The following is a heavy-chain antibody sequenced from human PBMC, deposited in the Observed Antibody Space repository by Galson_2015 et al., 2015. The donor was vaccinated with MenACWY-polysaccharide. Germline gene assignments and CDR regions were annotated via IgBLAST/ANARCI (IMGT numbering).Heavy chain of an antibody. Sequence: SLRLSCAASGFTFSSYWMSWVRQAPGKGLEWVANIKQDESEKYYVDSVKGRFTISRDNAKNSLYLEMNSLRAEDTAVYYCARAWEVPPAHCSDRWGRATRVTAS. CDR1: GFTFSSYW. V-gene: IGHV3-7*03. D-gene: IGHD1-26*01. CDR2: IKQDESEK. CDR3: ARAWEVPPAHCSDR. J-gene: IGHJ5*02.